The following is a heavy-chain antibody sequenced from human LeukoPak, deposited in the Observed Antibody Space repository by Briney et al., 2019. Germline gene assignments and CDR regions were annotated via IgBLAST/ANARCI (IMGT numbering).Heavy chain of an antibody. J-gene: IGHJ4*02. CDR3: ARAPITSPFYFDY. D-gene: IGHD2-2*01. V-gene: IGHV3-20*04. CDR1: AFAFDENG. Sequence: PGGSLRLSCTASAFAFDENGLSGCRQDPGKGLQGCSGINWSGGSTGYADPLTGRFTISRDNAKNSLYLQMDSLGAEDTALYYCARAPITSPFYFDYWGQGTLVTVYS. CDR2: INWSGGST.